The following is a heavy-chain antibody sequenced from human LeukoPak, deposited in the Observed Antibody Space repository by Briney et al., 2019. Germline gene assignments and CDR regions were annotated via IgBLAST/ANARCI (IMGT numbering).Heavy chain of an antibody. Sequence: ASVKVSCKASGYTFAAYYMHWVRQAPGQGLEWMGWINPKSGGTNYAQKFQGRVTMTRDTSISTAYMELSRLRSDDTAVYYCARNYYDSSAYYGYWGQGTLVTVSS. CDR2: INPKSGGT. CDR3: ARNYYDSSAYYGY. CDR1: GYTFAAYY. D-gene: IGHD3-22*01. J-gene: IGHJ4*02. V-gene: IGHV1-2*02.